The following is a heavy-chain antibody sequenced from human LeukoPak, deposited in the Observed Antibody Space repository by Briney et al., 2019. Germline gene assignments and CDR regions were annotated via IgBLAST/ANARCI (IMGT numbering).Heavy chain of an antibody. CDR1: GYTFTSYA. J-gene: IGHJ4*02. CDR3: ARGPVAGPFDY. CDR2: INAGNGNT. D-gene: IGHD6-19*01. V-gene: IGHV1-3*01. Sequence: ASVKVSCKASGYTFTSYAMHWVRQAPGQRLEWMGWINAGNGNTKYSQKFQGRVTITRDTSASTAYMELSSLRSEDTAGYYCARGPVAGPFDYWGQGTLVTVSS.